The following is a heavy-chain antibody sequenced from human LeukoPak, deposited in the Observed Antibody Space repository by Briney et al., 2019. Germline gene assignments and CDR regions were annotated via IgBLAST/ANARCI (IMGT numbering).Heavy chain of an antibody. CDR1: VFTFRRFV. Sequence: GGSLRLSCAASVFTFRRFVMGWVARAPGRGLEGVSGISGSGGSTDYADSVKGRFSISRDNSKNTLFLQMNSPTAEDTGVYYCAKARSAVVEAATNYWGQGTRVTVSS. V-gene: IGHV3-23*01. D-gene: IGHD2-15*01. J-gene: IGHJ4*02. CDR2: ISGSGGST. CDR3: AKARSAVVEAATNY.